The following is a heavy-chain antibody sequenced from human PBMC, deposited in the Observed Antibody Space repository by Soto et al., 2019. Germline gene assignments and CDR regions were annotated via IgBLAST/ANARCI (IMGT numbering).Heavy chain of an antibody. CDR2: IYHFGST. V-gene: IGHV4-30-2*01. D-gene: IGHD4-17*01. Sequence: LSLTCAVSGGSISSGGYSWSWIRQPPGKGLEWIGYIYHFGSTYYNPSLKSRVTISVDRSKNQFSLKLNSVTAADTAVYYCASRANYGDYIAYWGQGTLVTVSS. CDR1: GGSISSGGYS. CDR3: ASRANYGDYIAY. J-gene: IGHJ4*02.